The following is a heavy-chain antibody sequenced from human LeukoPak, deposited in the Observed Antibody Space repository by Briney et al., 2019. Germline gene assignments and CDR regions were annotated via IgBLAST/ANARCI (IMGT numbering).Heavy chain of an antibody. D-gene: IGHD2-2*01. Sequence: GGSLRLSCAASGFTFSSYAMSWVRQAPGKGLEWVSAISGSGGSTYYADSVKGRFTISRDNSKNTLYLQMNSLRAEDTAVYCCAKDGCSSTSCLTYYYYYMDVWGKGTTVTVSS. CDR3: AKDGCSSTSCLTYYYYYMDV. CDR2: ISGSGGST. CDR1: GFTFSSYA. J-gene: IGHJ6*03. V-gene: IGHV3-23*01.